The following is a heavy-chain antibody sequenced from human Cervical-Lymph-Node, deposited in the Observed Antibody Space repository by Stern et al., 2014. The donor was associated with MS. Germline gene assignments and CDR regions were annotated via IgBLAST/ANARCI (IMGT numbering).Heavy chain of an antibody. D-gene: IGHD6-19*01. CDR3: AQTDKAVAGPGAFDY. V-gene: IGHV2-5*02. CDR2: SYWDDDK. CDR1: GFSLSTSGVG. J-gene: IGHJ4*02. Sequence: QITLKESGPTLVKPTQTLTLTCTFSGFSLSTSGVGVGWIRQPPGKALEWLALSYWDDDKRYSPSLKSRLTITKDTSKNQVVLTMTNMDPVDTATYYCAQTDKAVAGPGAFDYWGQGTLVTVSS.